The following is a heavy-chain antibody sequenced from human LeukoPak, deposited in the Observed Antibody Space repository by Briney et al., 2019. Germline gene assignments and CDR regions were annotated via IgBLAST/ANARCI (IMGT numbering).Heavy chain of an antibody. V-gene: IGHV1-18*01. J-gene: IGHJ4*02. CDR2: ISAYNGNT. Sequence: ASVKVSCKASGYTFTSYGISWVRQAPGQGLEWMGWISAYNGNTNYAQKFQGRVTITADESTSTAYMELSSLRSEDTAMYYCASGEMATIVVYWGQGTLVTVSS. CDR1: GYTFTSYG. D-gene: IGHD5-24*01. CDR3: ASGEMATIVVY.